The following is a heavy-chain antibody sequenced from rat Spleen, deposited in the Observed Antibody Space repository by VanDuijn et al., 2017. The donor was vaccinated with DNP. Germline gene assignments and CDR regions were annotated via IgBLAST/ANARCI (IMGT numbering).Heavy chain of an antibody. Sequence: EVQLVESGGGLVQPGRSMKLSCAASGFTFSNYYMAWVRQAPTKGLEWVASITYDGGATYYPDSVKGRFTVSRDNGKNTLFLQMDNLRSEDTATYYCATLGGIIYDFWGQGVLVTVSS. J-gene: IGHJ2*01. V-gene: IGHV5-25*01. CDR2: ITYDGGAT. D-gene: IGHD1-11*01. CDR1: GFTFSNYY. CDR3: ATLGGIIYDF.